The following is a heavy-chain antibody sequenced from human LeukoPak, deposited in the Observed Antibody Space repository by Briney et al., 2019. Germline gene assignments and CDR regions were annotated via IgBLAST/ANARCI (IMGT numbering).Heavy chain of an antibody. V-gene: IGHV3-7*03. J-gene: IGHJ4*02. D-gene: IGHD5-18*01. CDR1: GFTFSSYW. CDR2: IKQDGSEK. Sequence: PGGSLRLSCAASGFTFSSYWMSWVRQAPGKGLEWVANIKQDGSEKYYVDSVKGRFTISRDNAKNSLYLQMNSLRAEDTALYYCAKDKSLGGYSYGSFDYWGQGTLVTVSS. CDR3: AKDKSLGGYSYGSFDY.